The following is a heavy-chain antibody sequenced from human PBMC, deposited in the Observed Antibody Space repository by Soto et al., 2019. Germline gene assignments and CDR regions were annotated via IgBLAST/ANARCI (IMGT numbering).Heavy chain of an antibody. Sequence: ASVKVSCKASGYTFTSYDINWVRQATGQGLKWMGWMNPNSGNTGYAQKFQGRVTMTRNTSISTAYMELSSLRSEDTAVYYCARGSIAARPGGGWFDPWGQGTLVTVSS. CDR1: GYTFTSYD. CDR3: ARGSIAARPGGGWFDP. J-gene: IGHJ5*02. CDR2: MNPNSGNT. D-gene: IGHD6-6*01. V-gene: IGHV1-8*01.